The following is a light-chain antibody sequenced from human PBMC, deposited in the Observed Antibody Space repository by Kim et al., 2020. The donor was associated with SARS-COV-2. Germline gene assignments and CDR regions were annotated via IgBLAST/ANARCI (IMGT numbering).Light chain of an antibody. J-gene: IGLJ3*02. CDR2: YDS. CDR3: QVWDSSSDHPV. CDR1: NIGSNS. Sequence: APGKTAGITCGGNNIGSNSVLWYQQKPGQAPVLVIYYDSDRPSGIPERFSGSNSGNTATLTISRVEAGDEADYYCQVWDSSSDHPVFGGGTQLTVL. V-gene: IGLV3-21*04.